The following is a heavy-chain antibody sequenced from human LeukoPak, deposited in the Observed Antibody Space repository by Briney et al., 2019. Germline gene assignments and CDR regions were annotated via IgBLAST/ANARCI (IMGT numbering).Heavy chain of an antibody. V-gene: IGHV1-2*02. J-gene: IGHJ5*02. CDR2: INTKSGRT. Sequence: ASVKVSCKTSGYSFTDYYIHWVRQTPGQGLEWMGWINTKSGRTSSARKFQGRVTMTRDPSITTVYMDMAWLTSDDTAIYFCARADFIDAGPYLVGPWGQGTLVTVSS. D-gene: IGHD3-3*01. CDR3: ARADFIDAGPYLVGP. CDR1: GYSFTDYY.